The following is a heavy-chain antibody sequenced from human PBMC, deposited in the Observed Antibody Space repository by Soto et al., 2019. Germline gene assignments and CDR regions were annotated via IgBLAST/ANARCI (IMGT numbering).Heavy chain of an antibody. D-gene: IGHD3-10*01. CDR1: GFTFSSYS. CDR2: ISSSSSYI. J-gene: IGHJ6*02. Sequence: GGSLRLSCAASGFTFSSYSMNWVRQAPGKGLEWVSSISSSSSYIYYADSVKGRFTISRDNAKNSPYLQMNSLRAEDTAVYYCARVYGSGSSRYYYYGMDVWGQGTTVTVSS. CDR3: ARVYGSGSSRYYYYGMDV. V-gene: IGHV3-21*01.